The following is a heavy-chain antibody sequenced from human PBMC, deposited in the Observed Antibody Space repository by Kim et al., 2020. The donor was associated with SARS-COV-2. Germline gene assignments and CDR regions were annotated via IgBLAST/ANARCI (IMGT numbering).Heavy chain of an antibody. Sequence: SETLSLTCTVSGGSISSSSYYWGWIRQPPGKGLEWIGSIYYSGSTYYNPSLKSRVTISVDTSKNQFSLKLSSVTAADTAVYYCGAVTTLSWFDPWGQGTLVTVSS. CDR2: IYYSGST. D-gene: IGHD4-17*01. J-gene: IGHJ5*02. CDR3: GAVTTLSWFDP. CDR1: GGSISSSSYY. V-gene: IGHV4-39*01.